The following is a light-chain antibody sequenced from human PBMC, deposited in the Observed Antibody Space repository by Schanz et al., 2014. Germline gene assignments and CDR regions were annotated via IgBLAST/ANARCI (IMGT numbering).Light chain of an antibody. CDR2: DVS. CDR1: SSDVGGYNY. CDR3: SSYTSRSTV. Sequence: QSALTQPASVSGSPGQSITISCTGTSSDVGGYNYVSWHQQHPGKAPKLMIYDVSNRPSGVSNRFSGSKSGNTASLTISGLQAEDEADYYCSSYTSRSTVFGAGTKLTVL. V-gene: IGLV2-14*03. J-gene: IGLJ2*01.